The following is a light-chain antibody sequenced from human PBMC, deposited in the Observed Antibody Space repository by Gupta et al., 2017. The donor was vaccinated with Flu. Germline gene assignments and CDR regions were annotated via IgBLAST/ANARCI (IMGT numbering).Light chain of an antibody. V-gene: IGKV1-5*03. CDR1: QSISSW. CDR3: QQDTSFSCT. J-gene: IGKJ2*02. Sequence: DIQLTQSPPTLSASVGDRVTITCRASQSISSWLAWYQQKPGKAPKLLIYKASSLESGVPARFSGSGSGTEFTLTISSLQPDDFATYYCQQDTSFSCTFGQGTKMEIK. CDR2: KAS.